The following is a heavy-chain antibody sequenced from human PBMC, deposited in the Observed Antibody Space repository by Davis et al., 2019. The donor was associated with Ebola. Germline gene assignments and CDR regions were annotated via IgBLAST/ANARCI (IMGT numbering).Heavy chain of an antibody. D-gene: IGHD2-2*01. CDR3: ARGIVVVPAATAYYYYGMDV. Sequence: AASVKVSCKASGYTFTSYGISWVRQAPGQGLEWMGWISAYNGNTNYAQKLQGRVTMTRDTSISTAYMELSRLRSDDTAVYYCARGIVVVPAATAYYYYGMDVWGQGTTVTVSS. V-gene: IGHV1-18*01. CDR2: ISAYNGNT. J-gene: IGHJ6*02. CDR1: GYTFTSYG.